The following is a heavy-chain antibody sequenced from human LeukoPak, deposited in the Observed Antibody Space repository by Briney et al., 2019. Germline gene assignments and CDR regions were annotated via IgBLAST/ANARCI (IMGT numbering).Heavy chain of an antibody. Sequence: GGSLRLSCAASGFTFGSYGMSWVGQAPGKGLQWVSVIIGSGGDTYYADSVKGRFTISRDNARNTLYLLMNSLRVEDTAVYYCARWYYYETSGLYYGSFDNWGQGTLVTVSS. CDR2: IIGSGGDT. J-gene: IGHJ5*02. V-gene: IGHV3-23*01. D-gene: IGHD3-22*01. CDR1: GFTFGSYG. CDR3: ARWYYYETSGLYYGSFDN.